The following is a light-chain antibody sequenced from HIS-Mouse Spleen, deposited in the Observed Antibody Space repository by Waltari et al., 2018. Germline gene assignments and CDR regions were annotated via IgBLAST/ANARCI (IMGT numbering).Light chain of an antibody. CDR3: AAWDDSLNGRV. CDR2: SNN. CDR1: SSNIGSNT. V-gene: IGLV1-44*01. Sequence: QSVLTQPPSASGTPGQRVTISCSGSSSNIGSNTVNWYQQLPGTAPNLLIYSNNARPSGVPDGFSGSKSGTSASLAISGLQSEDEADYYCAAWDDSLNGRVFGGGTKLTVL. J-gene: IGLJ3*02.